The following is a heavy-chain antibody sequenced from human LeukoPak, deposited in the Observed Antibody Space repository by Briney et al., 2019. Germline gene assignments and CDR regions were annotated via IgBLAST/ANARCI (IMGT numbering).Heavy chain of an antibody. CDR3: ASGGLRFLEWLLSFDY. D-gene: IGHD3-3*01. Sequence: SETLSLTCTVSGDSISSSSYYWGWIRQPPGKGLEWIGNIYYSGSAYYNPSLKSRVTISVDTSKNQFSLKLSSVTAADTAVYYCASGGLRFLEWLLSFDYWGQGTLVTVSS. CDR2: IYYSGSA. CDR1: GDSISSSSYY. J-gene: IGHJ4*02. V-gene: IGHV4-39*07.